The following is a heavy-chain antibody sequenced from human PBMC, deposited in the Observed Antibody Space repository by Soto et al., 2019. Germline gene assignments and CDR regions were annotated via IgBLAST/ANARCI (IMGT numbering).Heavy chain of an antibody. CDR2: ISGSGGST. V-gene: IGHV3-23*01. Sequence: PGGSLSLSCAASGFTFSSYAMSWVSQAPGKGLEWVSAISGSGGSTYYADSVKGRFTISRDNSKNTLYLQMNSLRAEDTAVYYCAKGGRDYDFWSGSALDVWGQGTTVTVSS. CDR3: AKGGRDYDFWSGSALDV. D-gene: IGHD3-3*01. J-gene: IGHJ6*02. CDR1: GFTFSSYA.